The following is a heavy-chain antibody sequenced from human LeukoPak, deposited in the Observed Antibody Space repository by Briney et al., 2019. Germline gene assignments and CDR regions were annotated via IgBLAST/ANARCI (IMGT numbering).Heavy chain of an antibody. CDR1: GFTFSNYE. J-gene: IGHJ4*02. CDR2: IRSSGSSI. V-gene: IGHV3-48*03. Sequence: GGSLRLSCAASGFTFSNYEMNWVRQAPGKGLEWVSYIRSSGSSIYYADSVKGRFTISRDNAKNSLYLQMNSQRAEDTAVYYCAREGVTAPGDYWGQGTLVTVSS. D-gene: IGHD2-21*02. CDR3: AREGVTAPGDY.